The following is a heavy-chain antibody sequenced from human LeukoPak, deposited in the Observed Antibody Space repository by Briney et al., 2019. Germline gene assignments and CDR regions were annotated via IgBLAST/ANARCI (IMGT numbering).Heavy chain of an antibody. D-gene: IGHD3-3*01. CDR2: IFPGGRT. V-gene: IGHV4-61*02. J-gene: IGHJ4*02. CDR1: GGSISSGSYY. Sequence: TSETLSLTCTVSGGSISSGSYYWSWIRQPAGKGLEWIGRIFPGGRTDYNPSFESRVAMSVDTSNNQFSLRLSSVTAADTAVYYCSRGGVYYNFWSGYDYWGQGTLVTV. CDR3: SRGGVYYNFWSGYDY.